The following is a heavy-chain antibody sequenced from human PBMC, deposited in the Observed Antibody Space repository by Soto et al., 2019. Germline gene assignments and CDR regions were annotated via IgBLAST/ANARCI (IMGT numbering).Heavy chain of an antibody. CDR1: GFTFSSYG. CDR3: ARDRAQWFGEDAAFDI. Sequence: GGSLRLSCAASGFTFSSYGMHWVRQAPGKGLEWVAVIWYDGSNKYYADSVKGRFTISRDNSKNTLYLQMNSLRAEDTAVYYCARDRAQWFGEDAAFDIWGQGTMVTVSS. CDR2: IWYDGSNK. J-gene: IGHJ3*02. V-gene: IGHV3-33*01. D-gene: IGHD3-10*01.